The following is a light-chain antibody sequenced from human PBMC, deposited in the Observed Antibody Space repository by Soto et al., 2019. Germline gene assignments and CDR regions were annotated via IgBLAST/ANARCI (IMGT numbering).Light chain of an antibody. J-gene: IGLJ3*02. Sequence: QSVLTQPASVSGSPGQSITISCTGTSSDIGGYNYVSWYQQHPGKAPTLMISEVNNRPSGVSNRFSGSKSGNTASLTISGLQAEDEADYYCSSYRSSSTWVFSGGTKLTVL. CDR3: SSYRSSSTWV. V-gene: IGLV2-14*01. CDR1: SSDIGGYNY. CDR2: EVN.